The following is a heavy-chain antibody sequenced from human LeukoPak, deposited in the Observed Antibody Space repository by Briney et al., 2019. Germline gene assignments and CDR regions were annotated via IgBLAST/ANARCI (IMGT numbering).Heavy chain of an antibody. J-gene: IGHJ3*01. CDR3: ARFSRITWGDWGDAFDV. CDR2: IDDGGNT. CDR1: GGSFSDYF. D-gene: IGHD2-21*02. Sequence: SESLSLMCSVYGGSFSDYFWSWIRQSPGKGLEWIGEIDDGGNTNYNPSLMSRVIVAMEKSKKQFSLVMRSVTAADTAVYYCARFSRITWGDWGDAFDVWGQGATAIVSS. V-gene: IGHV4-34*01.